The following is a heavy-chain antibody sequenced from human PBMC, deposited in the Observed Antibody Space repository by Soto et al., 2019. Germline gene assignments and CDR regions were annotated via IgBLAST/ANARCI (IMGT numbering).Heavy chain of an antibody. CDR2: ISGSGGST. CDR1: GFTFSSYA. CDR3: AKDHYDFWSGPSHGY. V-gene: IGHV3-23*01. Sequence: EVQLLESGGGLVQPGGSLRLSCAGSGFTFSSYAMSWVRQAPGKGLEWVSAISGSGGSTYYADSVKGRFTISRDNSKNTLYLQMNSLRAEDTAVYYCAKDHYDFWSGPSHGYWGQGTLVTVSS. J-gene: IGHJ4*02. D-gene: IGHD3-3*01.